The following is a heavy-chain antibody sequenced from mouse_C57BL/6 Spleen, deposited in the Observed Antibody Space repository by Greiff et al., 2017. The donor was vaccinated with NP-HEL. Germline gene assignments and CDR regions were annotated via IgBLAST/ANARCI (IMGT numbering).Heavy chain of an antibody. J-gene: IGHJ2*01. CDR3: ARGGNWPFDY. Sequence: VKLMESGAELVRPGASVKLSCKASGYTFTDYYINWVKQRPGQGLEWIARIYPGSGNTYYNEKFKGKATLTAEKSSSTAYMQLSSLTSEDSAVYFCARGGNWPFDYWGQGTTLTVSS. CDR2: IYPGSGNT. CDR1: GYTFTDYY. D-gene: IGHD2-1*01. V-gene: IGHV1-76*01.